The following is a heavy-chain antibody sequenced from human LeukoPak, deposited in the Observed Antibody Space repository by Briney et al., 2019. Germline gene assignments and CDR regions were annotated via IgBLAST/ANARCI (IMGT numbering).Heavy chain of an antibody. Sequence: GGSLRLSCAASGFTFSSYDMHWVRQAPGKGLEWVSAIGTAGDTYYPGSVKGRFTISRENAKNSLYLQMNSLRAGDTAVYYCAREDFSSGWPGLFDPWGQGTLVTVSS. CDR1: GFTFSSYD. CDR2: IGTAGDT. J-gene: IGHJ5*02. CDR3: AREDFSSGWPGLFDP. D-gene: IGHD6-19*01. V-gene: IGHV3-13*01.